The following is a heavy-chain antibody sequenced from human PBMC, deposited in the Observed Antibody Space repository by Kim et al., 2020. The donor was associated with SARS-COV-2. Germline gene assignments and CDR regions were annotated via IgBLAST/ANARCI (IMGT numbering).Heavy chain of an antibody. J-gene: IGHJ4*02. CDR1: GGSFSGYY. Sequence: SETLSLTCAVYGGSFSGYYWSWIRQPPGKGLEWIGEINHSGSTNYNPSLKSRVTISVDTSKNQFSLKLSSVTAADTAVYYCAREGRRYDSSGYYYGPGAPFRYWGQGTLVTVSS. D-gene: IGHD3-22*01. V-gene: IGHV4-34*01. CDR2: INHSGST. CDR3: AREGRRYDSSGYYYGPGAPFRY.